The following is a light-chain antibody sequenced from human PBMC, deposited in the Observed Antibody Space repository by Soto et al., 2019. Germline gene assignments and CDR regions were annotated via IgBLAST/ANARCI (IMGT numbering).Light chain of an antibody. Sequence: QAVVTQPASVSGSPGQSITISCTGTSSDVGGYNYVSWYQQHPGKAPKLMIYDVSNRPSGVSNRFSGSKSGNTASLTISGLQAEYEADYYCSSYTSSSTLYVFGTGTKLTVL. V-gene: IGLV2-14*01. CDR2: DVS. CDR3: SSYTSSSTLYV. J-gene: IGLJ1*01. CDR1: SSDVGGYNY.